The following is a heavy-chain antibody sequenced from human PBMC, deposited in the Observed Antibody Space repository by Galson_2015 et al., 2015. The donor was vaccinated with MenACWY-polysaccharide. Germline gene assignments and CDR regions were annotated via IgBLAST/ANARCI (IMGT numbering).Heavy chain of an antibody. CDR3: ARSLGYSDSAFDNGRDVDRRFDP. Sequence: LSLTCSVSGGSISTGSSYWSWIRQPAGKGLEWIGCIHSRGSTDYSPSLKSRVTISTDTSRNQLSLKLSSVTAADTAVYYCARSLGYSDSAFDNGRDVDRRFDPWGQGTLVTVSS. CDR2: IHSRGST. J-gene: IGHJ5*02. CDR1: GGSISTGSSY. D-gene: IGHD5-12*01. V-gene: IGHV4-61*02.